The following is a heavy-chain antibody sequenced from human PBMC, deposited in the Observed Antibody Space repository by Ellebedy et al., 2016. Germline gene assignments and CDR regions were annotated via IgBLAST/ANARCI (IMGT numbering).Heavy chain of an antibody. Sequence: GGSLRLSXAASGFAFSTFSMSWVRQAPGKGLEWVSTISGNGVSTYSADSVKGRFTISRDNSKHTLYLQMKSLRAEDTAVYYCAKAVERDYWGQGTLVTVSS. J-gene: IGHJ4*02. CDR3: AKAVERDY. CDR2: ISGNGVST. V-gene: IGHV3-23*01. D-gene: IGHD6-25*01. CDR1: GFAFSTFS.